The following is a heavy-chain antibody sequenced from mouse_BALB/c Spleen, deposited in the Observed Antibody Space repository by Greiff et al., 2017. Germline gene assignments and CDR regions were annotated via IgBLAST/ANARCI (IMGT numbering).Heavy chain of an antibody. CDR1: GFTFSDYY. V-gene: IGHV5-4*02. D-gene: IGHD2-12*01. J-gene: IGHJ3*01. Sequence: EVHLVESGGGLVKPGGSLKLSCAASGFTFSDYYMYWVRQTPEKRLEWVATISDGGSYTYYPDSVKGRFTISRDNAKNNLYLQMSSLKSEDTAMYYCASYEGFAYWGQGTLVTVSA. CDR3: ASYEGFAY. CDR2: ISDGGSYT.